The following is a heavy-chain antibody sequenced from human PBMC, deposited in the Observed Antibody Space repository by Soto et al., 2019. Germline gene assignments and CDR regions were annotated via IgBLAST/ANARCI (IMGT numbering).Heavy chain of an antibody. J-gene: IGHJ5*02. CDR3: ARDFSSRTRGWFDP. CDR2: ISAYNGNT. CDR1: GYTFTSYG. D-gene: IGHD2-2*01. V-gene: IGHV1-18*01. Sequence: ASVKVSCKASGYTFTSYGISWVRQAPGQGLEWMGWISAYNGNTNYAQKLQGRVTMTTDTSTSTAYMELRSLRSDDTAVYYCARDFSSRTRGWFDPWGQGTLVTVSS.